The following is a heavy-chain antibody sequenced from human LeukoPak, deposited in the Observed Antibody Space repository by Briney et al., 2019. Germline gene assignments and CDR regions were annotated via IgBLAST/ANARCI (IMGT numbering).Heavy chain of an antibody. CDR1: GGTFSSYA. CDR2: IIPIFGTA. V-gene: IGHV1-69*13. J-gene: IGHJ6*02. D-gene: IGHD3-22*01. CDR3: ARDPEGYDSSGCYSWDV. Sequence: GASVKVSCKASGGTFSSYAISWVRQAPGQGLEWMGGIIPIFGTANYAQKFQGRVTITADESTSTAYMELSSLRSEDTAVYYCARDPEGYDSSGCYSWDVWGQGTTVTVSS.